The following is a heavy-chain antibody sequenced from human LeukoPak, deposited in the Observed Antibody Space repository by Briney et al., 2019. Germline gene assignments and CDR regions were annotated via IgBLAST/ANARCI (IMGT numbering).Heavy chain of an antibody. Sequence: GGSLRLSCAASGFTFDDYAMHWVRQAPGKGLEWVSGISWNSGSIGYADSVKGRLTISRDNAKNSLYLQMNSLRAEDTALYYCAKDITSGIAAAGPFGFWGQGTLVTVSS. D-gene: IGHD6-13*01. J-gene: IGHJ4*02. CDR1: GFTFDDYA. CDR3: AKDITSGIAAAGPFGF. CDR2: ISWNSGSI. V-gene: IGHV3-9*01.